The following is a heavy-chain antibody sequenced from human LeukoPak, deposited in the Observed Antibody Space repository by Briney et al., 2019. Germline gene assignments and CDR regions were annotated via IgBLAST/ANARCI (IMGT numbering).Heavy chain of an antibody. J-gene: IGHJ4*02. CDR3: ARGSGCSGGSCSYYYFDY. CDR2: MNPNSGNT. Sequence: GASVKVSCKASGYTFTSYDINWVRQATGQGLEWMGSMNPNSGNTSYAQKFQGRVTMTRNTSISTAYMELSSLRSEDTAVYYCARGSGCSGGSCSYYYFDYWGQGTLVTVSS. V-gene: IGHV1-8*01. CDR1: GYTFTSYD. D-gene: IGHD2-15*01.